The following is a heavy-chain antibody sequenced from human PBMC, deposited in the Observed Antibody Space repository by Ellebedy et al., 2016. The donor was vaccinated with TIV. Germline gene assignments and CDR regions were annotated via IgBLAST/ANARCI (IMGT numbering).Heavy chain of an antibody. J-gene: IGHJ4*02. CDR1: GGSFSGYY. D-gene: IGHD6-19*01. Sequence: SETLSLSCAVYGGSFSGYYWSWVRQPPGKGLEWIGEVNQSGRTNYHPSLKSRVTISVDTSKNQFSLRPSSVTAADTAVYYCAEGRSGWYYFDYWGQGTLVTVSS. V-gene: IGHV4-34*01. CDR2: VNQSGRT. CDR3: AEGRSGWYYFDY.